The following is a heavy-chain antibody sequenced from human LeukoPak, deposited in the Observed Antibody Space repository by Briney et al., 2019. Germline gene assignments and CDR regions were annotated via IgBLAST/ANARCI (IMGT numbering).Heavy chain of an antibody. Sequence: PGGSLRLSCAASGFTFDDYGMSWVRQAPGKGLEWVSAINWNGGSTGYADSVKGGFTISRDSAKNSLYPQMNSLRAEDTAFYYCARAGCSSTSCYHYCGQGTLVTVSS. D-gene: IGHD2-2*01. V-gene: IGHV3-20*04. CDR1: GFTFDDYG. J-gene: IGHJ4*02. CDR2: INWNGGST. CDR3: ARAGCSSTSCYHY.